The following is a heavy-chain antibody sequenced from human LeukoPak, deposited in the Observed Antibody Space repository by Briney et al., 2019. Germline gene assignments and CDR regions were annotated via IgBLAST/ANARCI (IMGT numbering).Heavy chain of an antibody. CDR3: AREFAGTVTTRWGWFDP. V-gene: IGHV4-61*02. CDR1: GDSISSGDYY. Sequence: PSQTLSLTCTVSGDSISSGDYYWSWIRQPAGKGLEWIGRISSSGSTNYNPSLKSRVIISVDTSKNQFSLKLSSVTAADTAVYYCAREFAGTVTTRWGWFDPWGQGTLVTVSS. D-gene: IGHD4-17*01. J-gene: IGHJ5*02. CDR2: ISSSGST.